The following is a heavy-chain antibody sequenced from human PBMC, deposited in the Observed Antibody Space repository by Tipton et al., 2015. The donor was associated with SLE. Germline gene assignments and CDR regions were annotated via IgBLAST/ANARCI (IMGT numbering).Heavy chain of an antibody. Sequence: TLSLTCNVSGGSIRSYYWSWTRQPAGKGLEWIGHIYTSGRTNYNPSLKSRATISVDTSTSQFSLRLSSVTAADTAVYYCARVIRDYGGSSRSDWFDPWGQGTLVTVSS. CDR1: GGSIRSYY. CDR2: IYTSGRT. D-gene: IGHD4-23*01. CDR3: ARVIRDYGGSSRSDWFDP. V-gene: IGHV4-4*07. J-gene: IGHJ5*02.